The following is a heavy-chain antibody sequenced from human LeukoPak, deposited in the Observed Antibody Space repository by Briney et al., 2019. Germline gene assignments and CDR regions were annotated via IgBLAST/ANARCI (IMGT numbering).Heavy chain of an antibody. CDR2: ITGSGGST. Sequence: GGSLRLSCAASGFTFRNYAMSWVRQAPGKGLEWVSAITGSGGSTYYADSVKGRFTTSRDNSKNTVFLQMNSLRAEDTAVYYCATWGDYDVLTGYYVSDYWGQGTLVTVSS. J-gene: IGHJ4*02. V-gene: IGHV3-23*01. D-gene: IGHD3-9*01. CDR3: ATWGDYDVLTGYYVSDY. CDR1: GFTFRNYA.